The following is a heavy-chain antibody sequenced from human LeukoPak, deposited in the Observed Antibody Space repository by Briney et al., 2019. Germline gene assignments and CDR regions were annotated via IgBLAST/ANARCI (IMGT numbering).Heavy chain of an antibody. CDR1: GGSISSYY. CDR2: IYYSGST. J-gene: IGHJ4*02. V-gene: IGHV4-59*01. CDR3: ARIRWPKLIDY. Sequence: SETLSLTCTVSGGSISSYYWSWIRQPPGKGLEWIGYIYYSGSTNYNPSLKSRVTISVDTSKNQFSLKLSSVTAADTAVYYCARIRWPKLIDYWGQGTPVTVSS. D-gene: IGHD4-23*01.